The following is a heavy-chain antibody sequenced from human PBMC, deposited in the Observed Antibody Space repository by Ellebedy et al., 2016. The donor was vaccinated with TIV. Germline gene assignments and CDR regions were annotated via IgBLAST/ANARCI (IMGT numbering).Heavy chain of an antibody. CDR2: MNPSTGDA. D-gene: IGHD6-13*01. CDR1: GDSFTSNA. CDR3: ARSKYTSTWFFDP. V-gene: IGHV1-8*01. J-gene: IGHJ5*02. Sequence: ASVKVSCXASGDSFTSNAISWVRQAPGLGLEWMGWMNPSTGDAGYAPNFQGRVPMTRNSSISTAYMELRSLRSEDTAVYYCARSKYTSTWFFDPWGQGTLVTVSS.